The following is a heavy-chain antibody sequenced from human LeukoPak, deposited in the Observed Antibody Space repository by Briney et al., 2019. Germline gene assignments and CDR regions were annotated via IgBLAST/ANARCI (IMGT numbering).Heavy chain of an antibody. Sequence: PSETLSLTCTVSGGSISSGSYYWSWIRQPAGKGLEWIGRIYTSGSTNYNPSLRSRVTISVDTSKNQFSLKLSSVTAADTAVYYCAREPGYSSSWFSMVDYWGQGTLVTVSS. D-gene: IGHD6-13*01. J-gene: IGHJ4*02. CDR1: GGSISSGSYY. V-gene: IGHV4-61*02. CDR3: AREPGYSSSWFSMVDY. CDR2: IYTSGST.